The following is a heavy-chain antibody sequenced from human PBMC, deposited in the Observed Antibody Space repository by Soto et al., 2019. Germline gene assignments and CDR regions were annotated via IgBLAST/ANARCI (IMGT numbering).Heavy chain of an antibody. J-gene: IGHJ6*02. CDR1: GYTFTSYG. Sequence: ASVKVSCKASGYTFTSYGISWVRQAPGQGLEWMGWISAHNGNTNYAQKLQGRVTMTTDTSTSTAYMELRSLRSDDTAVYYCARDGYYDSSGYYYSLWYYYYGMDVWGQGTTVTVSS. D-gene: IGHD3-22*01. V-gene: IGHV1-18*01. CDR2: ISAHNGNT. CDR3: ARDGYYDSSGYYYSLWYYYYGMDV.